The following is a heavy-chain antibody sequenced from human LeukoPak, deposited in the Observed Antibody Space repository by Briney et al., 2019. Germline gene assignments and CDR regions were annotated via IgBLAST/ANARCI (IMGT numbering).Heavy chain of an antibody. CDR1: GFTFSSYE. D-gene: IGHD3-22*01. CDR3: TMGLHYYDEY. V-gene: IGHV3-49*04. Sequence: GGSLRLSCAASGFTFSSYEMNWVRQAPGKGLEWVGFIRSKAYGGTTEYAASVKGRFTISRDDSKSIAYLQMNSLKTEDTAVYYCTMGLHYYDEYWGQGTLVTVSS. J-gene: IGHJ4*02. CDR2: IRSKAYGGTT.